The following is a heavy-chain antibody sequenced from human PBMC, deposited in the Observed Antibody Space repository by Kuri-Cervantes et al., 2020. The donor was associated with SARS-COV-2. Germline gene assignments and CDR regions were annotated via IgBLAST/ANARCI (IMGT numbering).Heavy chain of an antibody. CDR3: ARGYYSHFDY. CDR1: GNTFITYG. V-gene: IGHV1-18*04. J-gene: IGHJ4*02. CDR2: ISVWNRNT. Sequence: ASVKVSCKASGNTFITYGISWVRQAPGQGLEWLGWISVWNRNTDYAQKVQGRVTMTTDTSTSTAYMELRSLRSDDTAVYFCARGYYSHFDYWGQGTLVTVSS. D-gene: IGHD1-26*01.